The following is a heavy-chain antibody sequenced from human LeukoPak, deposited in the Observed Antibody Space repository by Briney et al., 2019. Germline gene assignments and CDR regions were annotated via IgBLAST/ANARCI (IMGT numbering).Heavy chain of an antibody. J-gene: IGHJ4*02. D-gene: IGHD5-12*01. CDR2: SHTSGST. CDR1: VWLIINYH. Sequence: SETLSLTCTVCVWLIINYHWRWLRQPAGKGLEWIGQSHTSGSTNYNPPLKSRVSMSIDTPESQLSLTIRSVTAADTAVYYCARRDIISGRSFVHWGQRTLVTVSS. CDR3: ARRDIISGRSFVH. V-gene: IGHV4-4*07.